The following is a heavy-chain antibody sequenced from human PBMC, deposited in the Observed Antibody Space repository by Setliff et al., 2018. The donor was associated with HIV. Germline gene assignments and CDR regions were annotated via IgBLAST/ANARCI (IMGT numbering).Heavy chain of an antibody. V-gene: IGHV1-2*02. D-gene: IGHD3-3*01. CDR2: INVNNDAT. Sequence: GASVKVSCKASGYTFTSHYNHWVRQAPGQGLEWMGWINVNNDATNYAQKFQGRVSMTRDTSISTAYMELRSLTSDDTAVYYCARNIDMHYDFWSAYDYWGQGALVTVSS. J-gene: IGHJ4*02. CDR3: ARNIDMHYDFWSAYDY. CDR1: GYTFTSHY.